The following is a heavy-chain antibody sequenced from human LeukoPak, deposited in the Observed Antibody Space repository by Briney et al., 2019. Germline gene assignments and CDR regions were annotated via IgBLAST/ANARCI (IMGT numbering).Heavy chain of an antibody. CDR3: ARVDSSSGFFDY. CDR2: IYTSGST. J-gene: IGHJ4*02. D-gene: IGHD6-13*01. V-gene: IGHV4-4*07. Sequence: SETLSLTCTVSGGSISSYYWSWIRQPAGKGLEWIRRIYTSGSTNYNPSLKSRVTMSVDTSKNQFSLKLSSVTAADTAVYYCARVDSSSGFFDYWGQGTLVTVSS. CDR1: GGSISSYY.